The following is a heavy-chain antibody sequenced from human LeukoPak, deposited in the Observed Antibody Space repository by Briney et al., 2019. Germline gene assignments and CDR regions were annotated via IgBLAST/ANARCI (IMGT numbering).Heavy chain of an antibody. CDR2: ISGSGGST. CDR1: GFTFSSYS. J-gene: IGHJ4*02. CDR3: AKDLPPYSSGWYPSGY. Sequence: GSLIPSCATSGFTFSSYSKSWVRQAPGKGLEWVSAISGSGGSTYYADSVKGRFTISRDNSKNTLYLLMNSLRAEDTAIYYCAKDLPPYSSGWYPSGYWGQGTLVTVSS. D-gene: IGHD6-19*01. V-gene: IGHV3-23*01.